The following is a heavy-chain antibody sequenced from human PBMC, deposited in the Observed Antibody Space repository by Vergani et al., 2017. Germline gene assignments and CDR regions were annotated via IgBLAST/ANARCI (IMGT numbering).Heavy chain of an antibody. CDR3: AKDLSGGPGYYNCYFGMDV. V-gene: IGHV3-43*01. CDR2: ISWDVGST. J-gene: IGHJ6*02. CDR1: GFTFDEYP. D-gene: IGHD6-19*01. Sequence: EVQLVESGGVVVQPGGSLRLSCAASGFTFDEYPMNWVRQAPGKGLEWVSLISWDVGSTYYADSVKGRFTIFRDNSKNSLYLQMNSLRTEDTALSYWAKDLSGGPGYYNCYFGMDVWGQGTTVTVS.